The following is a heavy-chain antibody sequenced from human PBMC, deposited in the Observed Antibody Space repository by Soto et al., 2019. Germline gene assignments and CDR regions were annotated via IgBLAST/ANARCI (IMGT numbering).Heavy chain of an antibody. V-gene: IGHV1-69*05. J-gene: IGHJ3*02. CDR2: IIPIFGTA. CDR3: AKDRDDIGMVDAFDI. CDR1: RGTFSCYA. D-gene: IGHD2-15*01. Sequence: SVKVSCKASRGTFSCYAICSARQAPGQGLEWMGGIIPIFGTANYAQKFQGRFTISRDNSKNTLYLQMNSLRAEDTAVYYCAKDRDDIGMVDAFDIWGQGTMVTVSS.